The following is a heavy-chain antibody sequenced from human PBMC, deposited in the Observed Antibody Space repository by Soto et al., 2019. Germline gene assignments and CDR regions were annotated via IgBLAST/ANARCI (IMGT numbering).Heavy chain of an antibody. J-gene: IGHJ6*02. Sequence: GGSLRLSCAASGFTFISYAMHWVRQAPWKGLEYVSAISSNGGSTYYANSVKGRFTISRDNSKNTLYLQMGSLRAEDMAVYYCARGVVVVTATYGMDVWGQGTTVTVS. D-gene: IGHD2-15*01. CDR2: ISSNGGST. CDR1: GFTFISYA. V-gene: IGHV3-64*01. CDR3: ARGVVVVTATYGMDV.